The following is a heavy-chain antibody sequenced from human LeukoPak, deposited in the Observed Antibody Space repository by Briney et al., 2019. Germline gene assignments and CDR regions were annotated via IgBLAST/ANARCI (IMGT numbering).Heavy chain of an antibody. Sequence: ASVKVSCKASGYTFTGYYMHWVRQAPGQGLEWMGWINPNSGGTNYAQKFQGRVTMTRDTSISTAYMELSRLRSDDTAVYYCARKPRGYGYGHFDYWGQGTLVTVSS. J-gene: IGHJ4*02. CDR1: GYTFTGYY. CDR2: INPNSGGT. CDR3: ARKPRGYGYGHFDY. D-gene: IGHD5-18*01. V-gene: IGHV1-2*02.